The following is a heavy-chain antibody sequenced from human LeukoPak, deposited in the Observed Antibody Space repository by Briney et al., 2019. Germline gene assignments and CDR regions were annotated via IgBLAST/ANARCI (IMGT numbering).Heavy chain of an antibody. CDR1: GGSISSYY. J-gene: IGHJ5*02. Sequence: KSSETLSLTCTVSGGSISSYYWSWIRQPAGKGLEWIGRIYTSGSTNYNPSLKSRVTMSVDTSKNQFSLKLISVTAADTAVYYCARGQGATVPQVGKNWFDPWGQGTRVIVSS. V-gene: IGHV4-4*07. CDR2: IYTSGST. D-gene: IGHD1-26*01. CDR3: ARGQGATVPQVGKNWFDP.